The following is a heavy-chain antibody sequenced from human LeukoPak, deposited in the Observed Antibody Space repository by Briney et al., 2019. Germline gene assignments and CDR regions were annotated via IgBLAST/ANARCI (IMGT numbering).Heavy chain of an antibody. CDR3: ARVTYYDILTGYYDAFDI. J-gene: IGHJ3*02. CDR2: INAGNGNT. Sequence: ASVKVSCKASGYTFTSYAMHWVRQAPGQRLEWMGWINAGNGNTKYSQKFQGRVTITRDTSASTVYMELSSLRSEDTAVYYCARVTYYDILTGYYDAFDIWGQGTMVTVSS. D-gene: IGHD3-9*01. CDR1: GYTFTSYA. V-gene: IGHV1-3*01.